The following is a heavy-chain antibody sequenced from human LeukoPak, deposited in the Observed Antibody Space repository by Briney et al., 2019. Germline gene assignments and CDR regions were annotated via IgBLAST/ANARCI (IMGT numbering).Heavy chain of an antibody. Sequence: GGSLRLSCAASGFTFSSDLMSWVRQAPGKGVGWGANIKQDGSEKYYVDSVKGRFTISRDNAKNSLYLQMNSLRAEDTAVYYCARDHLGTPYYYYYGMDVWGQGTTVTVSS. CDR2: IKQDGSEK. CDR3: ARDHLGTPYYYYYGMDV. J-gene: IGHJ6*02. V-gene: IGHV3-7*01. CDR1: GFTFSSDL.